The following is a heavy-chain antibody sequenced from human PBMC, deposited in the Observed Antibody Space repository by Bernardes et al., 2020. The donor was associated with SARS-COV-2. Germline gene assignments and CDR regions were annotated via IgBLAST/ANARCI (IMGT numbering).Heavy chain of an antibody. V-gene: IGHV4-59*11. Sequence: SETLSLTCTVSGGSISSHYWSWIRQPPGKGLEWIGYIYYSGSTNYNPSLKSRVTISVDTSKNQFSLKLSSVTAADTAVYYCARDLGGGAGWFDPWGQGTLVTVSS. CDR1: GGSISSHY. J-gene: IGHJ5*02. CDR2: IYYSGST. D-gene: IGHD3-16*01. CDR3: ARDLGGGAGWFDP.